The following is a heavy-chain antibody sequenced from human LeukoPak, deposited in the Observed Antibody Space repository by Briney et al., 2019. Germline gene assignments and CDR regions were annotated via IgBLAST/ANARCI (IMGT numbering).Heavy chain of an antibody. J-gene: IGHJ5*02. CDR3: ARELRCSSTSCPDPWFDP. V-gene: IGHV4-59*01. CDR1: GGSISCYY. CDR2: IYYSGST. D-gene: IGHD2-2*01. Sequence: SETLSLTCTVSGGSISCYYWSWIRQPPGKGLEWIGYIYYSGSTNYNPSLKSRVTISVDTSKNQFSLKLSSVTAADTAVYYCARELRCSSTSCPDPWFDPWGQGTLVTVSS.